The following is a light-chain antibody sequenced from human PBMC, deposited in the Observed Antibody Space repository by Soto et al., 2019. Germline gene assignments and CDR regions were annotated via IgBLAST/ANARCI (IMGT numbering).Light chain of an antibody. Sequence: QTVVTQEPSFSVSPGGTVTLTCGLTSGSVSTTYYPSWYQQTPGQAPRTLIYSTNIRSSGVPVRFSGSILGNKAALTITGAQADDASDYYCVLYMGSGISAFGGGTKLTVL. CDR1: SGSVSTTYY. J-gene: IGLJ2*01. CDR3: VLYMGSGISA. V-gene: IGLV8-61*01. CDR2: STN.